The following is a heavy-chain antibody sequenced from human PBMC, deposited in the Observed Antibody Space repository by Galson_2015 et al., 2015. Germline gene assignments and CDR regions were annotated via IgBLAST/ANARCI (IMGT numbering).Heavy chain of an antibody. V-gene: IGHV3-7*01. Sequence: SLRLSCAASGSTFRIYWMTWVRPAPGKRREWVANIKQGGSEKYYVDSVKGRFTISRDTAKNSLCLQMNSLRAEDTAVYYCARVCITMVRGDNDAFDIWGQGKMVTVSS. CDR2: IKQGGSEK. CDR1: GSTFRIYW. CDR3: ARVCITMVRGDNDAFDI. J-gene: IGHJ3*02. D-gene: IGHD3-10*01.